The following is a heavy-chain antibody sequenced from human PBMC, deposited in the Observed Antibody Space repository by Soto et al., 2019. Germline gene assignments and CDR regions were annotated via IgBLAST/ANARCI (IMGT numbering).Heavy chain of an antibody. J-gene: IGHJ2*01. CDR2: INHSGST. D-gene: IGHD3-10*01. V-gene: IGHV4-34*01. CDR1: GGSFSGYY. CDR3: ARTPPRTETQPRPGPGYFDL. Sequence: QVQLQQWGAGLLKPSETLSLTCAVYGGSFSGYYWSWIRQPPGKGLEWIGEINHSGSTNYNPSLKSRLTKAVATSKNQFSLKLSSVTAADTAVYYCARTPPRTETQPRPGPGYFDLWGRGTLLTVSS.